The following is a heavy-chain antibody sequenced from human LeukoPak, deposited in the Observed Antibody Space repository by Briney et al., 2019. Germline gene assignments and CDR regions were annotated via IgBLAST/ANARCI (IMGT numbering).Heavy chain of an antibody. CDR3: ARQDCSSTSCRYGMDV. CDR2: IYPGDSDT. Sequence: GESLKISCKGSGYSLTSYWIGWVRQMPGKGLEWMGIIYPGDSDTRYSPSFQGQVTISADKSISTAYLQWSSLKASDTAMYYCARQDCSSTSCRYGMDVWGQGTTVTVSS. J-gene: IGHJ6*02. CDR1: GYSLTSYW. D-gene: IGHD2-2*01. V-gene: IGHV5-51*01.